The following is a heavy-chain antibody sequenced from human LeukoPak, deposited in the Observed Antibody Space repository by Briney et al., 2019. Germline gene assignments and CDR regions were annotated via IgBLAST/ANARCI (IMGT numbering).Heavy chain of an antibody. CDR2: INSNGGST. CDR1: GFNFSSNA. J-gene: IGHJ4*02. CDR3: ARGHSSSWYLGDS. Sequence: GGSLRLSCAASGFNFSSNAMCWVRQAPGKGLEYVSGINSNGGSTYYAKSVKGRFTISRDNSKNTLYLHMGSLRVEDMAVYYCARGHSSSWYLGDSWGRGALVTVSS. V-gene: IGHV3-64*01. D-gene: IGHD6-13*01.